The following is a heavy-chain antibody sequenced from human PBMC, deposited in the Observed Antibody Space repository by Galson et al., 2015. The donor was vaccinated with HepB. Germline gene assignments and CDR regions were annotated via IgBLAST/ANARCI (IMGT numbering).Heavy chain of an antibody. CDR1: GFTFSSYW. CDR2: INSDGSST. D-gene: IGHD3-10*01. J-gene: IGHJ6*02. V-gene: IGHV3-74*01. Sequence: SLRLSCAASGFTFSSYWMHWVRQAPGKGLVWVSRINSDGSSTSYADSVKGRFTISRDNAKNTLYLQMNSLRAEDTAVYYCARVGGGLKGYGSGSYYHTRYYYYYYGMDVWGQGTTVTVSS. CDR3: ARVGGGLKGYGSGSYYHTRYYYYYYGMDV.